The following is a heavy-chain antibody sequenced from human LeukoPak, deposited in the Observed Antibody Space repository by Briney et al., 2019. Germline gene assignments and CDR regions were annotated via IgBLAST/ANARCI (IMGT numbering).Heavy chain of an antibody. Sequence: AGGSLRLSCAASGFTFSSYAMHWVRQAPGKGLEYVSAISSNGGSTYYANSVKGRFTISRHNSKNTLYLQMGSLRAEDMAVYYCARSAEVDTAMVREFYYYMDVWGKGTTVTVSS. CDR2: ISSNGGST. D-gene: IGHD5-18*01. V-gene: IGHV3-64*01. CDR3: ARSAEVDTAMVREFYYYMDV. CDR1: GFTFSSYA. J-gene: IGHJ6*03.